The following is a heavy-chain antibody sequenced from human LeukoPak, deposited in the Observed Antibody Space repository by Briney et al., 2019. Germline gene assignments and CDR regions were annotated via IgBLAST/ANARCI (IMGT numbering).Heavy chain of an antibody. Sequence: GGSLRLSCAASGFTFSSYAMHWVRQAPGKGLEWVAVISYDGSNKYYADSVKGRFTISRDNSKNTLYLQMNSLRSEDTAVYFCARVDYQLLVGWFDPWGEGILVTVSS. CDR3: ARVDYQLLVGWFDP. J-gene: IGHJ5*02. D-gene: IGHD1-26*01. CDR1: GFTFSSYA. CDR2: ISYDGSNK. V-gene: IGHV3-30*04.